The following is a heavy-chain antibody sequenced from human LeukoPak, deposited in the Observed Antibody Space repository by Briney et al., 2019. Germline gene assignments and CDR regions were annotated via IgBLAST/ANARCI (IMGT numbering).Heavy chain of an antibody. Sequence: ASVKVSCKASGYTFTGYYMHWVRQAPGQGLEWMGWINPNSGNTSYAQKFQGRVTKTRNTSISTAYMELSSLRSEDTAVYYCARVQSSTINCFDPWGQGTLVTVSS. CDR3: ARVQSSTINCFDP. CDR2: INPNSGNT. V-gene: IGHV1-8*01. CDR1: GYTFTGYY. D-gene: IGHD6-13*01. J-gene: IGHJ5*02.